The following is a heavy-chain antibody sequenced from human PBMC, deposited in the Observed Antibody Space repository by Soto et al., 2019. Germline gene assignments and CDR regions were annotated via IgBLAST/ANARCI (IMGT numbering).Heavy chain of an antibody. J-gene: IGHJ5*02. CDR1: GGSISSGGYY. CDR2: IYYSGST. CDR3: ARDRDPSPRSWFDP. V-gene: IGHV4-31*03. Sequence: SETLSLTCTVSGGSISSGGYYWSWIRQHPGKGLEWIGYIYYSGSTYYNPSLKSRVTISVDTSKNQFSLKLSSVTAADTAVYYCARDRDPSPRSWFDPWGQGTLVTVSS.